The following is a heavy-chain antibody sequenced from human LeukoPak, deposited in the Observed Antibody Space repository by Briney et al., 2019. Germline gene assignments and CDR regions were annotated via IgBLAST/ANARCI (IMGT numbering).Heavy chain of an antibody. CDR2: ISPRGDIT. Sequence: GGTLRLSCAASGVTFSSHGMNWGGQAPGKGLEGVSGISPRGDITYYADSVKGRFTVPRDNFQHTLYLEVISLTAEDTAVYYCAKDDAWLQFGEWSQGTLVTVSS. V-gene: IGHV3-23*01. CDR3: AKDDAWLQFGE. D-gene: IGHD3-10*01. J-gene: IGHJ4*02. CDR1: GVTFSSHG.